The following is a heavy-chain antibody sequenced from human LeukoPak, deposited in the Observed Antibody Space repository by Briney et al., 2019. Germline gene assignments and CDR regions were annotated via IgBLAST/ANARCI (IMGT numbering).Heavy chain of an antibody. Sequence: PGGSLRLSCAAAGFTFSKAWMNWVRQAPGKGLEWVAVISYDGSNKYYADSVKGRFTISRDNSKNTLYLQMNSLRAEDTAVYYCARDRYSGYDFDYWGQGTLVTVSS. CDR1: GFTFSKAW. V-gene: IGHV3-30-3*01. D-gene: IGHD5-12*01. CDR2: ISYDGSNK. J-gene: IGHJ4*02. CDR3: ARDRYSGYDFDY.